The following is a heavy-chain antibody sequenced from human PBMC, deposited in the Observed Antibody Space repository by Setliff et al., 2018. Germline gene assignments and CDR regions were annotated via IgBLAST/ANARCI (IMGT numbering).Heavy chain of an antibody. CDR3: ARVYSGYDPNHYFDY. CDR1: GFTFSSYS. CDR2: ISSGSSTI. V-gene: IGHV3-48*01. D-gene: IGHD5-12*01. J-gene: IGHJ4*02. Sequence: GGSLRLSCAASGFTFSSYSMNWVRQAPGKGLEWVSYISSGSSTIYYADSVKGRFTISRDNAKNSLYLQMNSLRAEDTAVYYCARVYSGYDPNHYFDYWGQGTLVTVS.